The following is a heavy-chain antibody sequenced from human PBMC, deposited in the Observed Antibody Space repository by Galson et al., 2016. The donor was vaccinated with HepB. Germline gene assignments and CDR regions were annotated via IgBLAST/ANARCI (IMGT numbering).Heavy chain of an antibody. CDR3: ARDPVYCSSTSCYYFDY. V-gene: IGHV3-7*01. CDR1: EFTFSSYW. CDR2: IKGDGSKI. D-gene: IGHD2-2*01. J-gene: IGHJ4*02. Sequence: SLRLSCAASEFTFSSYWMTWVRQAPGKGLEWIANIKGDGSKIQYVDSVRGRFTISRDNVKNLLYLHMNSLRAEDTAVYYCARDPVYCSSTSCYYFDYWGQGTLVTVSS.